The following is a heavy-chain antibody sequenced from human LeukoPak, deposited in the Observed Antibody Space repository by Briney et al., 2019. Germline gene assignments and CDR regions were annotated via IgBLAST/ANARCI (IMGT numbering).Heavy chain of an antibody. J-gene: IGHJ4*02. Sequence: GGSLRLSCAASGFTSSNYWMNWVRQAPGKGVEWVANIKQDGNEKSYVDSVKGRFTISRDNAKNSLYLQMNSLRAEDTAVYYCAREASSGWSFDYWGQGTLVTVSS. CDR3: AREASSGWSFDY. CDR1: GFTSSNYW. CDR2: IKQDGNEK. V-gene: IGHV3-7*01. D-gene: IGHD6-19*01.